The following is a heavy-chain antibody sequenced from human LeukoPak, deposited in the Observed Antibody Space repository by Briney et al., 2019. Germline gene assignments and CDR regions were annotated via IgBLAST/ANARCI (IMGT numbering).Heavy chain of an antibody. J-gene: IGHJ5*02. D-gene: IGHD2/OR15-2a*01. Sequence: ASVKVSCKESGYTVTAYYMHWVRQAPGQGLEWMGQINPNSGGTNYAQNFQDRVTMTRDTSISTAYMELSRLRSDDTAVYYCARGRPSTNRNNINWFDPWGQGTLVTVSS. CDR2: INPNSGGT. CDR3: ARGRPSTNRNNINWFDP. V-gene: IGHV1-2*06. CDR1: GYTVTAYY.